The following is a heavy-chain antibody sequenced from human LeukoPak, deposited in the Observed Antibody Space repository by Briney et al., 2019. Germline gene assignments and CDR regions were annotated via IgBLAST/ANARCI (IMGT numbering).Heavy chain of an antibody. CDR1: GGSISSSSYY. Sequence: SETLSLTCTVSGGSISSSSYYWGWIRQPPGKGLEWIGSIYYSGSTYYNPSLKSRVTIFVDTSKNQFSLKLISVTAADTAVYYCARVPDTGRYFDYWGQGTLVTVSS. CDR2: IYYSGST. CDR3: ARVPDTGRYFDY. J-gene: IGHJ4*02. D-gene: IGHD1-1*01. V-gene: IGHV4-39*01.